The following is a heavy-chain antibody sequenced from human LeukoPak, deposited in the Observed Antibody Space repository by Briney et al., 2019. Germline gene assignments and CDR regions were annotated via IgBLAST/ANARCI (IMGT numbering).Heavy chain of an antibody. CDR3: ARTLRLGTPRAFDI. V-gene: IGHV3-7*05. CDR1: GFTFSSYW. D-gene: IGHD1-14*01. Sequence: PGGSLRLSCVVSGFTFSSYWMNWVRQAPGKGLEWVANIHEDGSDKYYVDSAKGRFTISRDNAKNSLYLQMNSLRAEDTALYYCARTLRLGTPRAFDIWGRGPMVTVSS. CDR2: IHEDGSDK. J-gene: IGHJ3*02.